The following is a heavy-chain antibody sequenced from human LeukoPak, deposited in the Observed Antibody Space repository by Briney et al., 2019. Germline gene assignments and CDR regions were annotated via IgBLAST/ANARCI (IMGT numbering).Heavy chain of an antibody. CDR3: ARDSYRAFDI. CDR1: GGTFSSYA. D-gene: IGHD1-26*01. J-gene: IGHJ3*02. CDR2: IIPIFGTA. Sequence: GASVKVSCKASGGTFSSYAISWVRQAPGQGLGWMGGIIPIFGTANYAQKFQGRVTITADESTSTAYMELSSLRSEDTAVYYCARDSYRAFDIWGQGTMVTVSS. V-gene: IGHV1-69*13.